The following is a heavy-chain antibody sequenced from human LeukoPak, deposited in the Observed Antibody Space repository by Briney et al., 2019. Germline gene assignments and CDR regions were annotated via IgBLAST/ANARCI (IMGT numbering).Heavy chain of an antibody. CDR1: GYTFTGYY. D-gene: IGHD2-2*01. V-gene: IGHV1-2*02. CDR3: ARGHIVVVPAATWAFDI. Sequence: ASVKVSCKASGYTFTGYYMHWVRQAPGQGLEWMGWINPNSGGTSYAQKFQGRVTMTRDTSISTAYMELSRLRSDDTAVYYCARGHIVVVPAATWAFDIWGQGTMVTVSS. CDR2: INPNSGGT. J-gene: IGHJ3*02.